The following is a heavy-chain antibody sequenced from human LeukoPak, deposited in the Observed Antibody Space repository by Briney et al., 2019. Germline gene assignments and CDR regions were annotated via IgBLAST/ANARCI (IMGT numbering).Heavy chain of an antibody. Sequence: GGSLRLSCAASGFTFSSYGMHWVRQAPGKGLEWVAVISYDGSNKYYADSVKGRFTISRDNSKNTLYLQMNSLRAEDTAVYYCAKDTPFGESAPDFDYWGQGTLVTVSS. CDR1: GFTFSSYG. CDR3: AKDTPFGESAPDFDY. D-gene: IGHD3-10*01. V-gene: IGHV3-30*18. J-gene: IGHJ4*02. CDR2: ISYDGSNK.